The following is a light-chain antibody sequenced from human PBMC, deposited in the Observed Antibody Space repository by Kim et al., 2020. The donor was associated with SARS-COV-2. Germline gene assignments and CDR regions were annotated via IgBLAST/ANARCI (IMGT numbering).Light chain of an antibody. CDR1: SANIGSNT. J-gene: IGLJ3*02. CDR2: SIN. CDR3: AAWDDSLNGWV. Sequence: QSVLTQPPSASGTPGQRVTISCSGSSANIGSNTVNWYQQLPGTAPKVLIYSINQRPSGVPDRFSASKSGTSASLAISGLQSEDEADYYCAAWDDSLNGWVFGGGTQLTVL. V-gene: IGLV1-44*01.